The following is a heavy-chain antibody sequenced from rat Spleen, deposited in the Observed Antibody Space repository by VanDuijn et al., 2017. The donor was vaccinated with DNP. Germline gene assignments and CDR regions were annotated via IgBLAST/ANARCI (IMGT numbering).Heavy chain of an antibody. CDR1: GFTFSDYY. CDR3: ARHVLPLRVWDY. Sequence: EVQLVDSGGGLVQPGRSLKLSCAASGFTFSDYYMAWVRQAPTKGLEWVAYTNYDGGSTYNGDSVKGRFTISRDNAKSTLYLQMNSLRSEDMATYYCARHVLPLRVWDYWGQGVVVTVSS. V-gene: IGHV5-22*01. J-gene: IGHJ2*01. CDR2: TNYDGGST. D-gene: IGHD1-4*01.